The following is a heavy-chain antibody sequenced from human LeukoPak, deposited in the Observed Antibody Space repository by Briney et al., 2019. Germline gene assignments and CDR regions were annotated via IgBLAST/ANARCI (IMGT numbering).Heavy chain of an antibody. J-gene: IGHJ3*02. CDR3: ARDRVAARPWRAFDI. Sequence: GGSLRLSCAASGFTFSSNWMHWVRQAPGKGLVWVSRINEDGSTTNYADSVKGRSTIFRDNAKNTLYLQMNSLRAEDTAVYYCARDRVAARPWRAFDIWGQGTMVTVSS. V-gene: IGHV3-74*01. D-gene: IGHD6-6*01. CDR2: INEDGSTT. CDR1: GFTFSSNW.